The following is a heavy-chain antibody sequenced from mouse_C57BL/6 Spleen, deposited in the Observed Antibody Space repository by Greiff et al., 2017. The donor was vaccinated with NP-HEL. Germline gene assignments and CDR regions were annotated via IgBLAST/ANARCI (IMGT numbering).Heavy chain of an antibody. CDR1: GFTFSDYG. CDR2: ISSGSSTI. Sequence: EVKLVESGGGLVKPGGSLKLSCAASGFTFSDYGMHWVRQAPEKGLEWVAYISSGSSTIYYADTVNGRFTISRDNAKNTLFLQMTSLRSEDTAMYYCARGYYADDRAYAMDYWGQGTSVTVSS. J-gene: IGHJ4*01. CDR3: ARGYYADDRAYAMDY. D-gene: IGHD2-1*01. V-gene: IGHV5-17*01.